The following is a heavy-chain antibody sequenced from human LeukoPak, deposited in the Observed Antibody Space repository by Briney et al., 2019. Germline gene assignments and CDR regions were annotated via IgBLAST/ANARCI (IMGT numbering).Heavy chain of an antibody. CDR3: FARYSGYVFYYYYGMDV. Sequence: GASVKVSCKASGYTFTSYDINWVRQATGQGLEWMGWMNPNSGNTGYAQKFQGRVTMTRNTSISTAYMELSSLRSEDTAVYYCFARYSGYVFYYYYGMDVWGQGTTVTVSS. V-gene: IGHV1-8*01. CDR1: GYTFTSYD. D-gene: IGHD5-12*01. J-gene: IGHJ6*02. CDR2: MNPNSGNT.